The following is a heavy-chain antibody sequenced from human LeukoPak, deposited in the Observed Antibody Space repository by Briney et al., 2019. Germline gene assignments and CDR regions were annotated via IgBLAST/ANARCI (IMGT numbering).Heavy chain of an antibody. J-gene: IGHJ4*02. CDR1: GYTFTSYG. CDR3: ARDLNDFWGPRGEFDY. Sequence: ASVKVSCKASGYTFTSYGISWVRQAPGQGLEWMGWINPNSGGTNYAQKFQGRVTMTRDTSISTAYMELSRLRSDDTAVYYCARDLNDFWGPRGEFDYWGQGTLVTVTS. CDR2: INPNSGGT. V-gene: IGHV1-2*02. D-gene: IGHD3-3*01.